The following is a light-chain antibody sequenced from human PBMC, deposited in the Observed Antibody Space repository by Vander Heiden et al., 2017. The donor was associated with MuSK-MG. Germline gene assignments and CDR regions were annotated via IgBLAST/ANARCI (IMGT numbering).Light chain of an antibody. CDR1: QSVSSN. CDR3: QQDNTSLT. J-gene: IGKJ1*01. Sequence: EIVMTQSPATLSVSPGERATLSCRASQSVSSNLAWYQQKPGQAPRLLIYGASTRANGIPDRFSGSGYGTEFTLTSSSRQYEDFAVYYWQQDNTSLTFGQGTKVEIK. V-gene: IGKV3-15*01. CDR2: GAS.